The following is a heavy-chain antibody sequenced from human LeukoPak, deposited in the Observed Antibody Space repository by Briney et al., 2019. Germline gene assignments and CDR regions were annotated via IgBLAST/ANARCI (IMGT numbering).Heavy chain of an antibody. CDR3: ARGYSSSFVYYYYYMDV. CDR2: IYYSGST. V-gene: IGHV4-39*01. CDR1: GGSICSSPYY. D-gene: IGHD6-6*01. Sequence: SETLSLTCTVSGGSICSSPYYWGWIRQPPGKGLEWIGSIYYSGSTYYNPSLKSRVIISVDTSKNQFSLKLSSVTAADTAVYYCARGYSSSFVYYYYYMDVWGKGTTVTVSS. J-gene: IGHJ6*03.